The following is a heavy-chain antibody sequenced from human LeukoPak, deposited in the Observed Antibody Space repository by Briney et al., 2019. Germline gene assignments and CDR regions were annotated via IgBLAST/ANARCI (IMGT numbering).Heavy chain of an antibody. J-gene: IGHJ5*02. D-gene: IGHD6-6*01. CDR2: IYYSGST. CDR1: GGSFSGYY. CDR3: ARRRSIAARPGADP. V-gene: IGHV4-34*01. Sequence: SETLSLTCAVYGGSFSGYYWSWIRQPPGKGLEWIGSIYYSGSTYYNPSLKSRVTISVDTSKNQFSLKLSSVTAADTAVYYCARRRSIAARPGADPWGQGTLVTVSS.